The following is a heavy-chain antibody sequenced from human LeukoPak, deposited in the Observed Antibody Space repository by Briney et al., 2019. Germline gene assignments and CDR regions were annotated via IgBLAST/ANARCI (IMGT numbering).Heavy chain of an antibody. V-gene: IGHV3-11*01. CDR3: ARDPIQLWSFDY. D-gene: IGHD5-18*01. J-gene: IGHJ4*02. Sequence: KPGGSLRLSCAASGFTFSDYYMSWIRQAPGKGLEWVSYISSSGRTIYYSDSVKGRFTISRDNAKNSLSLQMNSLRPEDTAVYYCARDPIQLWSFDYWGQGTLVTVSS. CDR1: GFTFSDYY. CDR2: ISSSGRTI.